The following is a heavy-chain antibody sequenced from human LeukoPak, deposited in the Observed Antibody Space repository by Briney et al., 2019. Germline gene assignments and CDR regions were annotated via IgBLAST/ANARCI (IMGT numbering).Heavy chain of an antibody. CDR2: IRSKAYGGTT. J-gene: IGHJ6*04. Sequence: GGSLRLSCTASGFTFGDYAMSWVRQAPGKGLEGVGFIRSKAYGGTTEYAASVKGRFTISRDDSKSIAYLQMNSLKTEDTAVYYCTFAYGSGSRRHHYYYYYGMDVWGKGTTVTVSS. V-gene: IGHV3-49*04. CDR1: GFTFGDYA. CDR3: TFAYGSGSRRHHYYYYYGMDV. D-gene: IGHD3-10*01.